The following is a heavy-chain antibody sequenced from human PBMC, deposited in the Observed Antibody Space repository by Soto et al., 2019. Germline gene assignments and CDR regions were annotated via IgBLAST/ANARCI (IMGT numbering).Heavy chain of an antibody. CDR3: ARGGGSTDYVANYYFDY. CDR1: GGSLSSGSFS. CDR2: INYSGNT. V-gene: IGHV4-30-2*01. J-gene: IGHJ4*02. D-gene: IGHD4-17*01. Sequence: QLRLQESGSGLVKPSQTLSLTCTVSGGSLSSGSFSWGWIRQPPGKGLEWIGYINYSGNTYYNPSLRRRVTFSRDMSTNQFSLKLGSVTAADTAVYYCARGGGSTDYVANYYFDYWGRGTLVTVSS.